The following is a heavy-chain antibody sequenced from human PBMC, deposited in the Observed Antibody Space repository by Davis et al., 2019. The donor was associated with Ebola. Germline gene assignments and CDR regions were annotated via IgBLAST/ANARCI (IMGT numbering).Heavy chain of an antibody. J-gene: IGHJ3*02. V-gene: IGHV3-30-3*01. Sequence: PGGSLRLSCAASGFTFSSYAMHWVRQAPGKGLEWVAVISYDGSNKYYADSVKGRFTISRDNSKNTLYLQMNSLRAEDTAVYYCASDVRVDDSSVSYAFDIWGQGTMVTVSS. CDR2: ISYDGSNK. CDR1: GFTFSSYA. CDR3: ASDVRVDDSSVSYAFDI. D-gene: IGHD3-22*01.